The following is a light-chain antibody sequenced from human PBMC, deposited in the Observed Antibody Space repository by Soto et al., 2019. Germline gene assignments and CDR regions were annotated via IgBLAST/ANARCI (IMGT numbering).Light chain of an antibody. CDR3: HHYAST. J-gene: IGKJ1*01. Sequence: ALTQSPGTLSLSPGERATLSCRASQSVTSTDLAWYQQKPGQAPRLLIYGASSRATGVPDRFSGSGSGTDFTLTISRLEPEDFSVYFCHHYASTFGQGTKVEIK. CDR1: QSVTSTD. V-gene: IGKV3-20*01. CDR2: GAS.